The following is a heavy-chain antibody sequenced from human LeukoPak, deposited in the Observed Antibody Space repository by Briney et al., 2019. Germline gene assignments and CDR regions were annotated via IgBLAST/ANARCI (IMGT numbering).Heavy chain of an antibody. CDR3: ARGFFDRGNPGSWFDP. D-gene: IGHD3-10*01. CDR1: GGSINFGAYS. V-gene: IGHV4-30-2*01. CDR2: IYHTGNP. J-gene: IGHJ5*02. Sequence: PSQTLSLTCTVAGGSINFGAYSWNWLRGPPGRGLEWIGYIYHTGNPYYNPSLKSRVTITVDRSKNQFSLRLTSVTAADTAVYYCARGFFDRGNPGSWFDPWGQGTLVSVSS.